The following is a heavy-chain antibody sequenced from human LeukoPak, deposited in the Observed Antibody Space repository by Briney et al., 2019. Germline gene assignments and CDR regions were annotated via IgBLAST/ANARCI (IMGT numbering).Heavy chain of an antibody. CDR2: ISSDNGYT. CDR3: ARAGSGRYYYYMDV. CDR1: GYTFAIYG. J-gene: IGHJ6*03. Sequence: ASVKVSCKASGYTFAIYGISWVRQAPGQGLEWMGWISSDNGYTNYAQKFQGRVTMTTDTSTNTACMELRSLRSDDTAVYYCARAGSGRYYYYMDVWGKGTTVTVSS. V-gene: IGHV1-18*04. D-gene: IGHD3-10*01.